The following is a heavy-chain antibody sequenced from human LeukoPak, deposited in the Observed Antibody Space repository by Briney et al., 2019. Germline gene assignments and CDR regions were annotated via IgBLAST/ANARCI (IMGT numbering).Heavy chain of an antibody. J-gene: IGHJ4*02. Sequence: GGSLRLSCAASGLTFSSYGMSWVRQAPGKGLEWVSAISGSGGSTYYADSVKGRFTISRDNSKNTLYLQMNSLRAEDTAVYYCAKSLLKRYTDYWGQGTLVTVSS. CDR1: GLTFSSYG. CDR3: AKSLLKRYTDY. CDR2: ISGSGGST. D-gene: IGHD5-18*01. V-gene: IGHV3-23*01.